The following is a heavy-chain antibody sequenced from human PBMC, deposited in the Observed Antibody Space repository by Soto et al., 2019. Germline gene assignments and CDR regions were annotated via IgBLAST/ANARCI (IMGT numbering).Heavy chain of an antibody. D-gene: IGHD3-9*01. V-gene: IGHV1-8*01. CDR3: ARGFRTYYDILTGYYNVDY. J-gene: IGHJ4*02. Sequence: GASVKVSCKASGYTFTSYDINWVRQATGQGLEWMGWMNPNSGNTGYAQKFQGRVTMTRNTSISTAYMELSSLRSEDTAVYYCARGFRTYYDILTGYYNVDYWGQGTLVNVSS. CDR1: GYTFTSYD. CDR2: MNPNSGNT.